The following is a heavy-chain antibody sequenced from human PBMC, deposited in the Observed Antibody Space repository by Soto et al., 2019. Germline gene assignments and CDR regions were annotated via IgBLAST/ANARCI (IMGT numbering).Heavy chain of an antibody. V-gene: IGHV3-21*01. CDR1: GFTFSSYS. CDR3: ARDRVGITMIVSGGMDV. J-gene: IGHJ6*02. CDR2: ISSSSSYI. Sequence: GGSLRLSCAASGFTFSSYSMNWVRQAPGKGLEWVSSISSSSSYIYYADSVKGRFTISRDNAKNSLYLQMNSLRAEDTAVYYCARDRVGITMIVSGGMDVWGQGTTVTVSS. D-gene: IGHD3-22*01.